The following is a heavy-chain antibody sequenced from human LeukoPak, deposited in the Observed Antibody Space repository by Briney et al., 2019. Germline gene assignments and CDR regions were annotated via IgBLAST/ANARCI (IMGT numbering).Heavy chain of an antibody. Sequence: GGSLRLSCAASGFTFSDYYINWIRQAPGKGLEWLSYISGNGRFIEYADSVKGRFTISRDNAQKLLFLQMNSLRGEDPAIYYCARDLNTGMDVWGRGTTVIVSS. CDR3: ARDLNTGMDV. CDR2: ISGNGRFI. D-gene: IGHD2/OR15-2a*01. J-gene: IGHJ6*02. CDR1: GFTFSDYY. V-gene: IGHV3-11*01.